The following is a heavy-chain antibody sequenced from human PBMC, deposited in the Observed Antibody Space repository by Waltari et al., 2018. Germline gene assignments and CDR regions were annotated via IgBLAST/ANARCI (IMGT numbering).Heavy chain of an antibody. D-gene: IGHD2-2*01. V-gene: IGHV3-48*03. Sequence: EAQLVESGGGLVQPGGSLRLSCAASGFSFSSYELNWVRQAPGKGLKWISYISDSDNSKFYAESVKGRFTVSRDNAKNSLHLEMNSLRAEDTATYYCVRDGLGSGRTRVDVWGQGTTVIVSS. CDR2: ISDSDNSK. J-gene: IGHJ6*02. CDR1: GFSFSSYE. CDR3: VRDGLGSGRTRVDV.